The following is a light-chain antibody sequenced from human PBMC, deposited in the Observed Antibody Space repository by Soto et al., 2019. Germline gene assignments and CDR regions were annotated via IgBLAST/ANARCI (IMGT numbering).Light chain of an antibody. Sequence: DLQITQSPSTLSASVGDRFTITCRASQSISSWLAWYQQKPGKAPKLLIYDASSLESGVPSRLSGSGSGTEFTLTISSMQPDDFATYYCQQYNSYWTFGQGTKVDIK. V-gene: IGKV1-5*01. CDR1: QSISSW. J-gene: IGKJ1*01. CDR2: DAS. CDR3: QQYNSYWT.